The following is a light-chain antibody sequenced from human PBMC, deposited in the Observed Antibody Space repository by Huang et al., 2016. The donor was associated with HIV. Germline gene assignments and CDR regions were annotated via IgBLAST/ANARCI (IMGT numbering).Light chain of an antibody. CDR1: LRISSW. V-gene: IGKV1-5*03. Sequence: DIQMTQSPSTLSASVGDRVTITCRASLRISSWLAWYQQKPGKAPKLLIYEASSLERGVPSRFSGSGSGTEFTLTISSLQPDDFATYYCQQYTTYFPTFGQGTKLEIK. CDR3: QQYTTYFPT. J-gene: IGKJ2*01. CDR2: EAS.